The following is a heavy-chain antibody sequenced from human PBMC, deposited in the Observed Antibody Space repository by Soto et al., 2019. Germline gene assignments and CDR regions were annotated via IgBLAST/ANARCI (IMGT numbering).Heavy chain of an antibody. CDR3: ATLSTSVVVKGETYY. Sequence: PSETLSLTCAVSGGSISSGGYSWSWIRQPPGKGLEWIGYIYHSGSTYYNPSLKSRVTISVDTSKNQFSLKVTSVTAADTAVYYCATLSTSVVVKGETYYWGQGTLVTVSS. V-gene: IGHV4-30-2*01. J-gene: IGHJ4*02. CDR1: GGSISSGGYS. CDR2: IYHSGST. D-gene: IGHD2-15*01.